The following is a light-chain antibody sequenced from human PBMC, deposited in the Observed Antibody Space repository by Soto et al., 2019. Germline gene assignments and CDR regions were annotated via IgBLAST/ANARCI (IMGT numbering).Light chain of an antibody. CDR1: QSVSSTY. Sequence: VLKQSPGTLSLSPGERATLSCRASQSVSSTYLARYQQKPGQAPRLLIYGASSRATGIPDRFSGSGSGTDFTLTISRLEPEDFAVDYCQQFGSSPRTFGQGTKVEI. J-gene: IGKJ1*01. V-gene: IGKV3-20*01. CDR3: QQFGSSPRT. CDR2: GAS.